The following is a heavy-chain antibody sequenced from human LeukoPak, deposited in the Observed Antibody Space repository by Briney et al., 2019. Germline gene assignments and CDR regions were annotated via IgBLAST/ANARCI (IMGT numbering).Heavy chain of an antibody. CDR1: GYTFTSYD. V-gene: IGHV1-8*01. D-gene: IGHD3-10*01. CDR2: MNPNSGNT. J-gene: IGHJ6*03. CDR3: ARGRLVRGVITWERYYYYMDV. Sequence: GASVKVSCKASGYTFTSYDINWVRQATGQGLEWMGWMNPNSGNTGYAQKFQGRVTMTRNTSISTAYMELSSLRSEDTAVYYCARGRLVRGVITWERYYYYMDVWGKGTTVTISS.